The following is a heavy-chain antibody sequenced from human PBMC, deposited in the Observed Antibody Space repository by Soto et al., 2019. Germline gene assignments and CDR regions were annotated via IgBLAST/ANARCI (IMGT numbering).Heavy chain of an antibody. CDR3: ARVVNYCSNGVCYFPFYS. D-gene: IGHD2-8*01. Sequence: LSLTCAVSGGSISSSSWWSWVRQPPGKGLEWIGEIFHSGSTNYNPSLESRVTISVDKSKNQFSLKLNSVTAADTAVYYCARVVNYCSNGVCYFPFYSRGQRTPVTVSS. V-gene: IGHV4-4*02. CDR1: GGSISSSSW. J-gene: IGHJ5*01. CDR2: IFHSGST.